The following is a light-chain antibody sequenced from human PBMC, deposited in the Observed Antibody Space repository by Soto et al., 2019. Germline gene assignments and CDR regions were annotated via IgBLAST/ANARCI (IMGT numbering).Light chain of an antibody. CDR1: TGAVTSGHY. CDR2: DTS. Sequence: VVTQEPSLTVSPGGTVTLTCGSSTGAVTSGHYPYWFQQKPGQAPRTLIYDTSNKHSWTPARFSGSLLGGKAALTLSGAQPEDEAEYYCLLSYSGAHVVFGGGTKLTVL. V-gene: IGLV7-46*01. J-gene: IGLJ2*01. CDR3: LLSYSGAHVV.